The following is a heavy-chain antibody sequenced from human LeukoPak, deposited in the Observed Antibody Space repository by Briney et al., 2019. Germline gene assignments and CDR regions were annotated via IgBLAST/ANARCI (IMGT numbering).Heavy chain of an antibody. D-gene: IGHD1-26*01. CDR3: AKDYEPLVGVHRWGDWFDP. Sequence: GASVKVSCKASGYTFTSYAMNWVRQAPGQGLEWMGWINTNTGNPTYAQGFTGRFVFSLDTSVSTAYLQISSLKAEDTAVYYCAKDYEPLVGVHRWGDWFDPWGQGTLVTVSS. J-gene: IGHJ5*02. CDR2: INTNTGNP. V-gene: IGHV7-4-1*02. CDR1: GYTFTSYA.